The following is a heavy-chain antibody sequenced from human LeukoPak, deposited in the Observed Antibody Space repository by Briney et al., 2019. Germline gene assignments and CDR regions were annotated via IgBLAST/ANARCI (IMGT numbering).Heavy chain of an antibody. CDR2: INPSGGST. CDR1: GGTFSSYA. CDR3: AREGMVGGYGLNYYYMDV. D-gene: IGHD5-18*01. Sequence: GASVKVSCKASGGTFSSYAISWVRQAPGQGLEWMGMINPSGGSTSYAQKFQGRVTMTRDMSTSTVYMELSSLRSEDTAVYYCAREGMVGGYGLNYYYMDVWGKGTTVTVSS. V-gene: IGHV1-46*01. J-gene: IGHJ6*03.